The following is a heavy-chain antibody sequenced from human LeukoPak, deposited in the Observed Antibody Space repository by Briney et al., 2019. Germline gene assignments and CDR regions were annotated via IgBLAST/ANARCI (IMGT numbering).Heavy chain of an antibody. J-gene: IGHJ4*02. CDR2: ILDTGRVV. D-gene: IGHD3-22*01. CDR1: GFTFSSYE. V-gene: IGHV3-48*03. Sequence: PGGSLRLSCAASGFTFSSYEMNWVRQAPGKGLEWVSSILDTGRVVNYADSVKGRFSISRDNAKNSLYLQMNSLRGEDTAVYYCVRWGVDYDSSDYYPGFDSWGLGTLVTVS. CDR3: VRWGVDYDSSDYYPGFDS.